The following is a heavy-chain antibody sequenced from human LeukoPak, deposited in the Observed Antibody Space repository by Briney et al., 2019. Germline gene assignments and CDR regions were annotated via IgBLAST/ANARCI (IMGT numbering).Heavy chain of an antibody. CDR2: ISGGGDYT. CDR3: AKSSPPPLRY. V-gene: IGHV3-23*01. J-gene: IGHJ4*02. Sequence: GGSLRLSCAASGFTLNYYAMTWVRQAPGKGLEWVSGISGGGDYTYYADSVKGRFTISRDNSKNTLYLQMNSLRAEDTAVYYCAKSSPPPLRYWGQGTLVTVSS. CDR1: GFTLNYYA.